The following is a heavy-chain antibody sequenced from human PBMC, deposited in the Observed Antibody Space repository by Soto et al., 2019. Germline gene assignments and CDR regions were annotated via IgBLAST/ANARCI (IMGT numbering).Heavy chain of an antibody. D-gene: IGHD2-21*01. Sequence: QVQLQESAPGLVKPSETLSLTCSVSGGSVSSESYYWSWIRQPPGKGLEWTGNVENSGSTKYNLSLKRRVTVSVDTSKNQCPLKLSSMTGADRAVYYCARERGDSHWIDPWGEGTLVTVSS. V-gene: IGHV4-61*01. CDR3: ARERGDSHWIDP. J-gene: IGHJ5*02. CDR1: GGSVSSESYY. CDR2: VENSGST.